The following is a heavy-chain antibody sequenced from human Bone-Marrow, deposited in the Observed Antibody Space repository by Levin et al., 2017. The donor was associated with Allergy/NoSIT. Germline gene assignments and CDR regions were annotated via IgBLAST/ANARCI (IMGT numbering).Heavy chain of an antibody. CDR2: VFSSGTT. CDR1: GGSVSKDNYY. V-gene: IGHV4-61*01. Sequence: SQTLSLTCSVSGGSVSKDNYYWTWIRQPPGKGLEWIGYVFSSGTTNFNSSLKSRVFISLDTAKNQFSLKLSSVTAADTAMYYCARGLTYFYDSSAYFDYWGQGALVTVPS. CDR3: ARGLTYFYDSSAYFDY. J-gene: IGHJ4*02. D-gene: IGHD3-22*01.